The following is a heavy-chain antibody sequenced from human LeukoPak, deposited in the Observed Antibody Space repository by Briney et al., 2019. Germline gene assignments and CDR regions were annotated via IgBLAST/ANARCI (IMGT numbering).Heavy chain of an antibody. Sequence: SETLSLTCTVSGGSISSYYWSWIRQPPGKGLEWIGYIYYSGSTNYNPSLKSRVTISVDTSKNQFSLKLSSVTAADAAVYYCARLPLWNGYYFLDYWGQGTLVTVSS. D-gene: IGHD3-3*01. CDR3: ARLPLWNGYYFLDY. V-gene: IGHV4-59*08. CDR1: GGSISSYY. J-gene: IGHJ4*02. CDR2: IYYSGST.